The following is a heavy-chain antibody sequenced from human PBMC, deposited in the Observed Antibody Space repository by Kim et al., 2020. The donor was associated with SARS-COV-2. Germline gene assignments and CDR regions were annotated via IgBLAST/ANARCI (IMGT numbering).Heavy chain of an antibody. CDR2: ISYDGSNK. Sequence: GGSLRLSCAASGFTFSSYGMHWVRQAPGKGLEWVAVISYDGSNKYYADSVKGRFTISRDNSKNTLYLQMNSLRAEDTAVYYCAKDKLPLRYFDWLFYEYYVDYWGQGTLVTVSS. J-gene: IGHJ4*02. V-gene: IGHV3-30*18. CDR1: GFTFSSYG. CDR3: AKDKLPLRYFDWLFYEYYVDY. D-gene: IGHD3-9*01.